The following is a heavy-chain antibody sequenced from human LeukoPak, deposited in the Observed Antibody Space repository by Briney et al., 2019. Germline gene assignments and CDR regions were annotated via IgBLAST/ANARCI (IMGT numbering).Heavy chain of an antibody. V-gene: IGHV4-34*01. Sequence: PSETLSLTCAVSGGTFSGHYWSWIRQPPGKGLEWIGDINHSGSTNYNPSLKSRVTISLDTSKNQFSLKLRSVTAADTAVYYCARGWGATMGYYFDYWGQGTLVTVSS. CDR1: GGTFSGHY. D-gene: IGHD5-24*01. CDR3: ARGWGATMGYYFDY. CDR2: INHSGST. J-gene: IGHJ4*02.